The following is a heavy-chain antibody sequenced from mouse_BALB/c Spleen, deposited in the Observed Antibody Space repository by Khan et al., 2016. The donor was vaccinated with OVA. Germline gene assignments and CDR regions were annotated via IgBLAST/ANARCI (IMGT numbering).Heavy chain of an antibody. CDR1: GYSFTTYY. V-gene: IGHV1S135*01. J-gene: IGHJ3*01. CDR3: TRHGYVAWFTY. CDR2: IDPFGGGT. D-gene: IGHD2-2*01. Sequence: VQLKQSGPELMKPGASVRISCKASGYSFTTYYIHWLMQSPGKSLEWIGYIDPFGGGTTYNQKFKGKATLTVDKSSSTAYIHLSNLTSEDSAVYYCTRHGYVAWFTYWGQGTLVTVSA.